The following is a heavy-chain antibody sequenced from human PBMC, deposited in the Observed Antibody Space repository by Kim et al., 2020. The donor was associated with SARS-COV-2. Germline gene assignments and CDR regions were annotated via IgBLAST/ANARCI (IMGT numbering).Heavy chain of an antibody. V-gene: IGHV3-74*03. CDR3: ARSQWPYYFDS. D-gene: IGHD6-19*01. J-gene: IGHJ4*02. CDR2: IISDADST. Sequence: GGSLRLSCAVSGFTFTSYWMHWVRQAPGKGLVWVSRIISDADSTAYADSVKGRFSISRDNAKNTLYLQMNSLRADDTAVYYCARSQWPYYFDSWGQGTLV. CDR1: GFTFTSYW.